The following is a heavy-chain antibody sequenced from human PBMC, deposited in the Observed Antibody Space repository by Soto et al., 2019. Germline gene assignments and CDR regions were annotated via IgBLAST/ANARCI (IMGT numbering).Heavy chain of an antibody. CDR2: ISTSGTTI. J-gene: IGHJ4*02. Sequence: GGSLRLSCAASGFPFSNYEMKWVRQAPGKGLGWVSYISTSGTTIYYADSVKGRFTISRDNAKNSLSLQLNSLRAEDTAVYYCARHSVVPAAPFDDWGQGTLVTVSS. CDR3: ARHSVVPAAPFDD. V-gene: IGHV3-48*03. D-gene: IGHD2-2*01. CDR1: GFPFSNYE.